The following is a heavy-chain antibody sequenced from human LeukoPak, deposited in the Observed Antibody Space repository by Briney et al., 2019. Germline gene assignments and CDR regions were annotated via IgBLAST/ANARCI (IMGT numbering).Heavy chain of an antibody. Sequence: GGSLRLSCSASEFAFHSYWMTWVRQAPGKGLEWVANIRPDGTDKYYLDSVKGRFTISRDNAKNSLLLQMNSLRADDTAVYYCARGTLGGYYFDSWGQGTLVTVSS. CDR2: IRPDGTDK. V-gene: IGHV3-7*04. CDR3: ARGTLGGYYFDS. J-gene: IGHJ4*02. D-gene: IGHD3-10*01. CDR1: EFAFHSYW.